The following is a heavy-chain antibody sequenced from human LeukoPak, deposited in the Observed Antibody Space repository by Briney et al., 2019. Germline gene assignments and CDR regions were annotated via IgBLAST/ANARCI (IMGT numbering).Heavy chain of an antibody. CDR3: ARDQMSSSGRGIRFDWLDP. CDR1: GYRFTGYF. J-gene: IGHJ5*02. V-gene: IGHV1-2*02. CDR2: SNPYSGGT. D-gene: IGHD3-10*01. Sequence: ASVKVSCKASGYRFTGYFIHWVRQAPGQGLEWMGWSNPYSGGTKSAQKFQGRVTITRDTSTSTIYMDLSTLTSDDTAIYYCARDQMSSSGRGIRFDWLDPWGQGTLVTVSS.